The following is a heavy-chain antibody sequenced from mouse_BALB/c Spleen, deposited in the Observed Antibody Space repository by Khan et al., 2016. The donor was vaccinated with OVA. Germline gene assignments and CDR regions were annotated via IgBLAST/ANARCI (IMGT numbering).Heavy chain of an antibody. V-gene: IGHV1-7*01. J-gene: IGHJ3*01. CDR3: VNHGSSSAWFTY. D-gene: IGHD1-1*01. CDR2: INPATDYT. CDR1: GYTFTSYW. Sequence: QVRLQQSGSELAKPGASVKMSCKASGYTFTSYWMHWVKQRPGQGLEWIGYINPATDYTEYNQKFKNKATLTADKSSSTAYMQLNSLTSEDSAVYYCVNHGSSSAWFTYWGQVTPVTVSA.